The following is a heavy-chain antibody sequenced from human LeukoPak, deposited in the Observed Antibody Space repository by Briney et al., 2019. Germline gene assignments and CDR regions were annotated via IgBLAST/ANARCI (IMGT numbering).Heavy chain of an antibody. V-gene: IGHV3-23*01. CDR2: ISERGGST. J-gene: IGHJ3*02. CDR1: GITLSNYG. D-gene: IGHD3-10*01. Sequence: GGSLRLSCVVSGITLSNYGMSWVRQAPGKGLEWVSGISERGGSTNYADSVKGRFTISRDTSKNTVYLQMNSLRVEDTAVYYCAKNMRSWGVLDAFDIWGQGTMVTVSS. CDR3: AKNMRSWGVLDAFDI.